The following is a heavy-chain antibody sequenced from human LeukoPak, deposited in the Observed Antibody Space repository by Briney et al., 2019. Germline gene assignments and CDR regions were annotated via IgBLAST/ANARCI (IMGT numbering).Heavy chain of an antibody. V-gene: IGHV3-21*01. CDR3: ARDGGDTVPLDY. J-gene: IGHJ4*02. Sequence: GGSLRLSCAASGFTFSSYAMSWVRQAPGKGLEWVSSISSSSSYIYYADSVKGRFTISRDNAKNSLYLQMNSLRAEDTAVYYCARDGGDTVPLDYWGQGTLVTVSS. CDR1: GFTFSSYA. CDR2: ISSSSSYI. D-gene: IGHD4-17*01.